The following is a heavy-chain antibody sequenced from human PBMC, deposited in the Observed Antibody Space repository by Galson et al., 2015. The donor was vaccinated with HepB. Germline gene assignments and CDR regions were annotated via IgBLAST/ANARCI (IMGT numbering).Heavy chain of an antibody. D-gene: IGHD3-16*01. J-gene: IGHJ6*02. CDR3: AKSRGSYYYGLDV. CDR2: ITWNSGTI. Sequence: SLRLSCAASGFTFDDFAMHWVRQAPGKGLQWVSGITWNSGTIDYADSVKGRFTISRDNAKNSVYLQMISLRDEDTALYYCAKSRGSYYYGLDVWGQGTRVTVSS. CDR1: GFTFDDFA. V-gene: IGHV3-9*01.